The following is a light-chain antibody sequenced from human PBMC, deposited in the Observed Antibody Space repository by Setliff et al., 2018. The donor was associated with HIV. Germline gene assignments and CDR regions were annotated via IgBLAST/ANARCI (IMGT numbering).Light chain of an antibody. V-gene: IGLV2-11*01. CDR2: DVS. Sequence: ALAQPRSVSGSLGQSVTISCTGTSSDVGGYNYVSWYQQHPGKAPKLMIHDVSKRPSGVPDRFSASKSGNTASLTISGLQAEDEADYYCCSYAGSPYVFGTGTKVTVL. CDR3: CSYAGSPYV. J-gene: IGLJ1*01. CDR1: SSDVGGYNY.